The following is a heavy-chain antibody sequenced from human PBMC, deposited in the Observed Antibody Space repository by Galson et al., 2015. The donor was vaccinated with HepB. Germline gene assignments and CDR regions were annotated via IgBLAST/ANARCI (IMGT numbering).Heavy chain of an antibody. V-gene: IGHV2-5*02. J-gene: IGHJ4*02. CDR3: AHSSSLFMVRGLIPFDY. CDR1: GFSLSTSGVG. Sequence: PALVKPTQTLTLTCTFSGFSLSTSGVGVGWIRQPPGKALEWLAVIYWDDDAHYSPPLKSRLTITRDTSKNQVVLTMTNMDPVDTATYYCAHSSSLFMVRGLIPFDYWGQGTLVTVSS. D-gene: IGHD3-10*01. CDR2: IYWDDDA.